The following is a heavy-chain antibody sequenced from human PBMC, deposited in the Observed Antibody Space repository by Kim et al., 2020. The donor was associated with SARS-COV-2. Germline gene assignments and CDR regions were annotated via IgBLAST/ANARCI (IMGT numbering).Heavy chain of an antibody. Sequence: AEPVKGRFTISGDNSKNTLYLQMNSLRAEDTAVYYCARSNWGSYYYGMDVWGQGTTVTVSS. D-gene: IGHD7-27*01. V-gene: IGHV3-30*01. J-gene: IGHJ6*02. CDR3: ARSNWGSYYYGMDV.